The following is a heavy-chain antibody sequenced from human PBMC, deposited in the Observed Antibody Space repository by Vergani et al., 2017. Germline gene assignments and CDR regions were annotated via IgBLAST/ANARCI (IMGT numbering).Heavy chain of an antibody. CDR3: AAGAPGCDY. V-gene: IGHV3-30*02. J-gene: IGHJ4*02. CDR1: GFTVSSNY. CDR2: IRYDGSNK. Sequence: VQLVESGGGLVQPGGSLRLSCAASGFTVSSNYMSWVRQAPGKGLEWVAFIRYDGSNKYYADSVKGRFTISRDNSKNTLYLQMNSLRAEDTAVYYCAAGAPGCDYWGQGPLVTVSS. D-gene: IGHD1-26*01.